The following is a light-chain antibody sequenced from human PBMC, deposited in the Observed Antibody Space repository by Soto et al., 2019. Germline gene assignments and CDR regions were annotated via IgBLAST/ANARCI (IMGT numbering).Light chain of an antibody. Sequence: DIQMTQSPSSLSASVGDRVTITCRASQSISSYLNWYQQKPGKAPKVLIYAASNLQSGVPSRFSGSGSGTDFTLTISNLQPEDFAVYYCQHSYITPPYTFGQGTKLEIK. CDR3: QHSYITPPYT. CDR1: QSISSY. V-gene: IGKV1-39*01. CDR2: AAS. J-gene: IGKJ2*01.